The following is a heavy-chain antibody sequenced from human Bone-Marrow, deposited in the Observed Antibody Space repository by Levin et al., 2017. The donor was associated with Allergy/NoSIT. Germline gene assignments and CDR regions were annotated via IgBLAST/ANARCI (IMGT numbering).Heavy chain of an antibody. V-gene: IGHV3-30*18. CDR3: AKTYTGIPFSGFDAFDI. CDR1: GFTFSSYG. D-gene: IGHD3-22*01. CDR2: ISPDGNKK. J-gene: IGHJ3*02. Sequence: PGGSLRLSCAASGFTFSSYGMHWVRQAPGKGLEWVAVISPDGNKKTYSDSVKGRFTISRDNSNNTLFLQVSSLRAEDTAVYYCAKTYTGIPFSGFDAFDIWGQGTMVTVSS.